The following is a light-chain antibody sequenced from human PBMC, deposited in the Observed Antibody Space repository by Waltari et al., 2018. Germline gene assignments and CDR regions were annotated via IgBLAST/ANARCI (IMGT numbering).Light chain of an antibody. J-gene: IGKJ1*01. CDR1: QSLLHSAGNTY. CDR3: MQGTHWPRT. V-gene: IGKV2-30*02. CDR2: NVA. Sequence: DVVMTQSPLSLPVTLGQPAFISFRANQSLLHSAGNTYLNWFQQRPGQSPRRLIYNVANRDSGVPDRVSGRGSGTDFTLKISRVEAEDVGVYYCMQGTHWPRTFGQGTKVEIK.